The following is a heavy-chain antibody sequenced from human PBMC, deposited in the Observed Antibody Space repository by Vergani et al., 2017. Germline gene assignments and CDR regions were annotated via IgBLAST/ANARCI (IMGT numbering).Heavy chain of an antibody. V-gene: IGHV1-69*13. CDR2: IIPIFGTA. J-gene: IGHJ4*02. CDR1: GYTFTDYY. Sequence: VQLVQSGAEVKKPGATVKISCKVSGYTFTDYYMHWVQQAPGKGLEWMGRIIPIFGTANYAQKFQGRVTITADESTSTAYMELSSLRSEDTAVYYCARENQMEKRYCSRTSCYGADYWGQGTLVTVSS. D-gene: IGHD2-2*01. CDR3: ARENQMEKRYCSRTSCYGADY.